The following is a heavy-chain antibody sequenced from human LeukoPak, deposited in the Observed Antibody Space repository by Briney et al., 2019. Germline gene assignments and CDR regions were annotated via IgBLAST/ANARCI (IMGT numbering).Heavy chain of an antibody. CDR2: INGERSST. Sequence: GGSLRLSCAASGXVFSSYWMHWVRQAPGKGPMWVSHINGERSSTSYADSVKGRFIISRDNAKNTLYLQMNTLRADDTAVYYCARGGPQSTSPADYWGQGTLVTVSS. V-gene: IGHV3-74*01. CDR3: ARGGPQSTSPADY. D-gene: IGHD2-2*01. CDR1: GXVFSSYW. J-gene: IGHJ4*02.